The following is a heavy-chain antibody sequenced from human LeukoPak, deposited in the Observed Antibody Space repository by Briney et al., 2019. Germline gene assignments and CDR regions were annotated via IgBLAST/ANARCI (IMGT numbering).Heavy chain of an antibody. CDR2: INSDATST. Sequence: GGSLRLSCAASGFTFSNYWMHWVRQTPGKGLVWVSRINSDATSTSYADSVKGRFTISRDRAKNTLYLQMNGLRADDTAVYYCATSLYSGTKLDYWGQGTLVTVSS. CDR1: GFTFSNYW. CDR3: ATSLYSGTKLDY. V-gene: IGHV3-74*01. J-gene: IGHJ4*02. D-gene: IGHD1-26*01.